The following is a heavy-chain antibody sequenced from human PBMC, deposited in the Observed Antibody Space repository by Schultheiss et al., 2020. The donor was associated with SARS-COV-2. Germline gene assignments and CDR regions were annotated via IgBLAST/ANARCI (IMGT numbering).Heavy chain of an antibody. CDR2: IYYSGST. D-gene: IGHD6-19*01. CDR3: ARGTAVAGSWFDP. Sequence: SQTLSLTCTVSGGSISSYYWSWIRQPPGKGLEWIGYIYYSGSTYYNPSLKSRVTISVDTSKNQFSLKLSSVTAADTAVYYCARGTAVAGSWFDPWGQGTLVTVSS. J-gene: IGHJ5*02. V-gene: IGHV4-59*12. CDR1: GGSISSYY.